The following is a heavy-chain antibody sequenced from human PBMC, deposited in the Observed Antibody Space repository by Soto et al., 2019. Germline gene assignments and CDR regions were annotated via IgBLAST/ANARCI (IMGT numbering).Heavy chain of an antibody. V-gene: IGHV3-30*18. CDR1: GFTFSSYG. J-gene: IGHJ4*02. Sequence: GGSLRLSXAASGFTFSSYGMHWVRQAPGKGLEWVAVISYDGSNKYYADSVKGRFTISRDNSKNTLYLQMNSLRAEDTAVYYCAKVLTGAWFGELYFDYWGQGTLVTVSS. CDR3: AKVLTGAWFGELYFDY. D-gene: IGHD3-10*01. CDR2: ISYDGSNK.